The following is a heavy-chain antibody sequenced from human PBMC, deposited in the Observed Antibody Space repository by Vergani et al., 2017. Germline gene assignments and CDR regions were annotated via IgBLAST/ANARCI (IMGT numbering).Heavy chain of an antibody. J-gene: IGHJ4*02. Sequence: EVLLVESGGGLVQPGGSLTLSCAASGFSFTLYSMNWVRQAPGKGLEGVSSLGFSSTYIFYSDSVRGRFTISRDNARNSLYLRMSNLRAEATAVYYCARGREGRYAHYVDYWGQGNLVTVSS. CDR2: LGFSSTYI. D-gene: IGHD3-16*01. V-gene: IGHV3-21*02. CDR1: GFSFTLYS. CDR3: ARGREGRYAHYVDY.